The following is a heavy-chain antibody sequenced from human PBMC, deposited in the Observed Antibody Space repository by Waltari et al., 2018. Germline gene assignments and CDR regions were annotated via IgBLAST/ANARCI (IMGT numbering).Heavy chain of an antibody. D-gene: IGHD5-12*01. CDR2: INPDGRTT. V-gene: IGHV3-74*01. CDR1: GFNFSTAW. J-gene: IGHJ4*02. CDR3: TRGGNYYFDY. Sequence: EVQLVESGGGLLQPGGSLRLPCAASGFNFSTAWIHWVRQPPGKGRVWVSRINPDGRTTNDADSVRGRFTISRDNAQNTVYLEMNSLRAEDTAVYFCTRGGNYYFDYWGRGTLVTVSS.